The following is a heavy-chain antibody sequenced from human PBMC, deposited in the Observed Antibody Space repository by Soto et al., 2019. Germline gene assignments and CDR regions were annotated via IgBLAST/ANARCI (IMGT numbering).Heavy chain of an antibody. CDR3: ATRPQQIVVTLLPLPS. D-gene: IGHD2-2*01. J-gene: IGHJ5*02. CDR1: GDSISSTFW. CDR2: VYHTGNT. Sequence: SETLSLTCAVSGDSISSTFWWTWVRQSPGKGLEWIWEVYHTGNTRYNPSLKSRVTISVDKPNNQFSLKLTSMTGADTAGYYCATRPQQIVVTLLPLPSSGQGTPVTVSS. V-gene: IGHV4-4*02.